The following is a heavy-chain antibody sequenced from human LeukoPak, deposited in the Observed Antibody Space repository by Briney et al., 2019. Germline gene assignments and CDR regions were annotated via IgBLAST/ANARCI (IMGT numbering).Heavy chain of an antibody. V-gene: IGHV4-4*07. J-gene: IGHJ4*02. Sequence: PSETLSLTCTVSGGSIGNYYWNWIRQPAGKGLEWIWRISTSGTTTYYPSLKSRVTLSLDTSKNQFSLNLRSVTAADTAIYFCARRHPYYYGSGTYSREDWGQGTLVTVSS. CDR1: GGSIGNYY. CDR2: ISTSGTT. D-gene: IGHD3-10*01. CDR3: ARRHPYYYGSGTYSRED.